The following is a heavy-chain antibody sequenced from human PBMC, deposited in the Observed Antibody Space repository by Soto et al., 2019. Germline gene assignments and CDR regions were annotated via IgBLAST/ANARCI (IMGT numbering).Heavy chain of an antibody. J-gene: IGHJ6*03. Sequence: ASVKVSCKTSGDSFNDYYIHWVRQAPGQGLEWMGWINPNGGVTKYAQKFQGRVTVTRNTSIRTVYMELSSLRSDDTAVYYCARESGGATATLDYYYFYMDVWGKGTTVTVSS. V-gene: IGHV1-2*02. CDR2: INPNGGVT. CDR1: GDSFNDYY. CDR3: ARESGGATATLDYYYFYMDV. D-gene: IGHD5-12*01.